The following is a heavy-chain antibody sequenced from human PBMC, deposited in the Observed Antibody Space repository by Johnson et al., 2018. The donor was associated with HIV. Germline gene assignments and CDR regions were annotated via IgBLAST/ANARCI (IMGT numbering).Heavy chain of an antibody. CDR2: ITYDGRNK. CDR1: GFTFRSYA. D-gene: IGHD5-12*01. Sequence: VESGGGVMQPGKSLRLSCEASGFTFRSYAMHWVRQAPGKGLEWVAVITYDGRNKYYADSVKGRFIIFRDNSKNLTNLQMNSLRAEDTAVYYCARDQVDRGGAFDIWGQGTMVTVSS. J-gene: IGHJ3*02. V-gene: IGHV3-30*04. CDR3: ARDQVDRGGAFDI.